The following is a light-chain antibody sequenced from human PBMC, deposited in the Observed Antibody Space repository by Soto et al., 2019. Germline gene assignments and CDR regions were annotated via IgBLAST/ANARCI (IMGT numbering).Light chain of an antibody. Sequence: QSVLTQPPSVSEAPGQRIAISCSGSSSNIGTNAVTWYQHLPGKAPKVLIHYDNLLPSGVSDRFSGSRSGTSAALAISRVQSEDLVDYSCAAWDDSLTAYVFRTGTNVHVL. CDR2: YDN. CDR1: SSNIGTNA. CDR3: AAWDDSLTAYV. J-gene: IGLJ1*01. V-gene: IGLV1-36*01.